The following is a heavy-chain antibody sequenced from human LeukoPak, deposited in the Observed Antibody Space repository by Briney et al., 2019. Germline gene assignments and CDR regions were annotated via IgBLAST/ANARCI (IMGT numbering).Heavy chain of an antibody. CDR2: IYYSGST. D-gene: IGHD6-13*01. CDR3: ARGVAAAGTFDY. J-gene: IGHJ4*02. V-gene: IGHV4-30-4*01. Sequence: SETLSLTCTVSGGSISSGDYYWSWIRQPPGKGLEWIGYIYYSGSTYYNPSPKSRVTISVDTSKNQFSLKLSSVTAADTAVYYCARGVAAAGTFDYWGQGTLVTVSS. CDR1: GGSISSGDYY.